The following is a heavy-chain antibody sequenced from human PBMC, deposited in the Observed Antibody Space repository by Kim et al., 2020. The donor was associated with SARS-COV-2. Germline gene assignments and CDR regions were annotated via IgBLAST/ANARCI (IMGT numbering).Heavy chain of an antibody. J-gene: IGHJ3*02. D-gene: IGHD3-10*01. Sequence: PVKGRFTISRDDSKNTLYLQMNSLKTEDTAVYYCTTAASGSYYKGDAFDIWGQGTMVTVSS. CDR3: TTAASGSYYKGDAFDI. V-gene: IGHV3-15*01.